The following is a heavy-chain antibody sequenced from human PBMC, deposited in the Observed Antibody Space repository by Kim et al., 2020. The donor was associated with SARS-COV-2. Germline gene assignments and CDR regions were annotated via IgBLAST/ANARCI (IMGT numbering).Heavy chain of an antibody. CDR1: GFTFSSYW. J-gene: IGHJ4*02. V-gene: IGHV3-74*01. D-gene: IGHD3-10*01. CDR2: INSDGSST. CDR3: ATPMVRGVILRGAGH. Sequence: GGSLRLSCAASGFTFSSYWMHWVRQAPGKGLVWVSRINSDGSSTSYADSVKGRFTISRDNAKNTLYLQMNSLRAEDTAVYYCATPMVRGVILRGAGHWGQGTLVTVSS.